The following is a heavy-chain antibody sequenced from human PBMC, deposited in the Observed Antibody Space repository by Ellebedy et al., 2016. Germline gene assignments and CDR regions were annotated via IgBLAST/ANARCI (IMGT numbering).Heavy chain of an antibody. J-gene: IGHJ3*01. CDR2: IHHTGHS. CDR3: AKWNGDWNAYDV. V-gene: IGHV4-59*01. CDR1: GASITDFY. Sequence: SETLSLTCAVSGASITDFYWNWIRQPPGKGLEWIGFIHHTGHSNYNPSLKSRVTMSVDTSKSQFSLRLTSVTAADTAVYYCAKWNGDWNAYDVWGQGTMVTVSS. D-gene: IGHD1-1*01.